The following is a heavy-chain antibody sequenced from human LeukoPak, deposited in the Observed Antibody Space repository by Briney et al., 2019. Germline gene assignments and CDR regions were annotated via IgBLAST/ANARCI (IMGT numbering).Heavy chain of an antibody. J-gene: IGHJ5*02. CDR3: ARPSGGSGRWGDNWFAP. V-gene: IGHV1-2*02. Sequence: GASVKVSCKASGYTFTGSYMHWVRQAPGQGLEWVGWINLNSGGTNYAQKVRGRVTMTRDTSISTAYMELSSLRSDDTAVYYCARPSGGSGRWGDNWFAPWGQGTLVTVSS. CDR1: GYTFTGSY. D-gene: IGHD3-10*01. CDR2: INLNSGGT.